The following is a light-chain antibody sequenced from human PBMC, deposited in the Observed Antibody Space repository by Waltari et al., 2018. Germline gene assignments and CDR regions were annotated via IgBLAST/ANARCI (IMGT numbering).Light chain of an antibody. CDR1: QSINSY. Sequence: DIQMTQSPSSLSASLGDSVTISCRASQSINSYLNWYQQKPGLAPKLLIYAASSFQNGVPSRFNGSGPGTDFSLTISSLQPDDIATYYCQQSFSTPLTFGGGTKVEIK. CDR2: AAS. J-gene: IGKJ4*01. V-gene: IGKV1-39*01. CDR3: QQSFSTPLT.